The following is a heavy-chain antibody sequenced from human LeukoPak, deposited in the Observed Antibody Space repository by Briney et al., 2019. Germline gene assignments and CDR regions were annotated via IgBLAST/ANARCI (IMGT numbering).Heavy chain of an antibody. CDR1: GFTFSNYG. CDR3: AKDLAYCGGDCHTFDY. V-gene: IGHV3-30*18. Sequence: GGSLRLSCAASGFTFSNYGMHWVRQTPGKGLEWVAAISHDGSNKYYADSVKGRFTISRDNPKNTLYLQMNSLRGEDTAVYYCAKDLAYCGGDCHTFDYWGQGTLVTVSS. J-gene: IGHJ4*02. D-gene: IGHD2-21*02. CDR2: ISHDGSNK.